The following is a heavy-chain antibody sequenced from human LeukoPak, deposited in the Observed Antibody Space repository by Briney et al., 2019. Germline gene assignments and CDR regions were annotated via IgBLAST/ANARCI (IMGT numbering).Heavy chain of an antibody. CDR2: INHSGST. CDR1: GGSFSDYY. Sequence: PSETLSLTCAVYGGSFSDYYWSWIRQPPGKGLEWIGGINHSGSTNYNPSLKSRVTISVDTSKNQFSLKLSSVTAADTAVYYCARGRAFGGVIGTWGQGTLVTVSS. V-gene: IGHV4-34*01. CDR3: ARGRAFGGVIGT. J-gene: IGHJ5*02. D-gene: IGHD3-16*02.